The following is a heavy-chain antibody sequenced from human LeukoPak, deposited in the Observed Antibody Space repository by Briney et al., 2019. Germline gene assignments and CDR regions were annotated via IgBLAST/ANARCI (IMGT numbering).Heavy chain of an antibody. CDR1: GGSFSGYY. V-gene: IGHV4-34*01. J-gene: IGHJ6*02. D-gene: IGHD6-13*01. CDR3: ARLTGYSSSWYSSRYGMDV. Sequence: SETLSLTCAVYGGSFSGYYWSWIRQPPGKGLEWIGEINHSGSTNYNPSLKSRVTISVDTSKNQFSLKLSSVTAADTAVYYCARLTGYSSSWYSSRYGMDVWGQGTTVTVSS. CDR2: INHSGST.